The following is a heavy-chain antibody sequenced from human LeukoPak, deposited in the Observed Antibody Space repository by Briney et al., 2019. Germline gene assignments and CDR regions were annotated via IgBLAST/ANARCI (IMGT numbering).Heavy chain of an antibody. CDR1: GGSISSYY. CDR3: ARCYYDSSGYYLGDAFDI. D-gene: IGHD3-22*01. CDR2: IYTSGST. Sequence: PSETLSLTCTVSGGSISSYYWSWIRQPAGKGLEWIGRIYTSGSTNYNPSLKSRVTMSVDTSKNQFSPKLSSVTAADTAVYYCARCYYDSSGYYLGDAFDIWGQGTMVTVSS. V-gene: IGHV4-4*07. J-gene: IGHJ3*02.